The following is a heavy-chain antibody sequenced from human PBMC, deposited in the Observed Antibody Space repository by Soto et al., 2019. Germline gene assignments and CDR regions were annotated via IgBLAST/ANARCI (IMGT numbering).Heavy chain of an antibody. Sequence: QVQLVQSGAEVKKSGSSVKVSCKASGGTFSSYTISWVRQAPGQGLEWMGRIIPILGIANYAQKFQGRVTITADKSTSTAYMELSSLRSEDTAVYYCARDRSYCSSTSCYSSFDPWGQGTLVTVSS. CDR2: IIPILGIA. D-gene: IGHD2-2*01. CDR3: ARDRSYCSSTSCYSSFDP. J-gene: IGHJ5*02. V-gene: IGHV1-69*08. CDR1: GGTFSSYT.